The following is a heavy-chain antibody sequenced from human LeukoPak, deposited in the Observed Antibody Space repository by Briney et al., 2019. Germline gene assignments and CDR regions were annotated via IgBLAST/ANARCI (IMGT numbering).Heavy chain of an antibody. CDR1: GFTFSSYS. J-gene: IGHJ4*02. CDR2: ISGSSNTI. V-gene: IGHV3-48*02. CDR3: ARAVTTVTRGGLVFDY. D-gene: IGHD4-17*01. Sequence: GGSLRLSCAASGFTFSSYSMNWVRQSPGKGLDWVSYISGSSNTIYYADSVKGRFTISGDNAKNSLYLQMNSLRDEDTAVYYCARAVTTVTRGGLVFDYWGQGTLVTVSS.